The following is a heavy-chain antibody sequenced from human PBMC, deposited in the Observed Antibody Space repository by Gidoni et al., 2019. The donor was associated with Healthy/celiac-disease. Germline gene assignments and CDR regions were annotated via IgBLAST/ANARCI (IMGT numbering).Heavy chain of an antibody. CDR3: ARSQRDYYYDRRVENDFDY. V-gene: IGHV1-69*01. CDR1: GGTFSSYA. D-gene: IGHD3-22*01. CDR2: ITPIVGTA. J-gene: IGHJ4*02. Sequence: QVQLVQSGAEVKKPGSSVKVSCKASGGTFSSYAISWVRQAPGHGLEWMGGITPIVGTANYAQKFQGRVTITADESTSTAYMELSSLRSEDTAVYYCARSQRDYYYDRRVENDFDYWGQGTLVTVSS.